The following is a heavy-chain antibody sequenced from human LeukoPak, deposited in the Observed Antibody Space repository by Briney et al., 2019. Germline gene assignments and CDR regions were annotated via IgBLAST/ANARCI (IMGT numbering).Heavy chain of an antibody. V-gene: IGHV4-39*01. CDR1: GGSISSSSYC. CDR2: IYYSGST. D-gene: IGHD2-21*02. Sequence: PSETLSLTCTVSGGSISSSSYCWGWIRQPPGKGLEWIGSIYYSGSTYYNPSLKSRVTISVDTSKNQFSLKLSSVTAADTAVYYCASGSVVTATRYYFDYWGQGTLVTVSS. J-gene: IGHJ4*02. CDR3: ASGSVVTATRYYFDY.